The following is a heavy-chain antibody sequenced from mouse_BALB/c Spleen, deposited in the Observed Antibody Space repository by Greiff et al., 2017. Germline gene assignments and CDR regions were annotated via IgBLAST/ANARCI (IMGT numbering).Heavy chain of an antibody. J-gene: IGHJ4*01. Sequence: EVKVVESGGGLVKPGGSLKLSCAASGFAFSSYDMSWVRQTPEKRLEWVAYISSGGGSTYYPDTVKGRFTISRDNAKNTLYLQMSSLKSEDTAMYYCARHGGLRPYYYAMDYWGQGTSVTVSS. V-gene: IGHV5-12-1*01. D-gene: IGHD2-2*01. CDR3: ARHGGLRPYYYAMDY. CDR1: GFAFSSYD. CDR2: ISSGGGST.